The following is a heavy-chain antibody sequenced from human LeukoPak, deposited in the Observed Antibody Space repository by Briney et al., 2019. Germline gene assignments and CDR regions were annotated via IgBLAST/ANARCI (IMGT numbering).Heavy chain of an antibody. J-gene: IGHJ4*02. V-gene: IGHV4-38-2*02. Sequence: SETLSLTCTVSGYSISGGYYWGWIRQPPGKGLEWIGSIYHSGSTYYNPSLKSRVTISVDTSKNQFSLKLSSVTAADTAVYYCARDPGQAAALDYWGQGTLVTVSS. D-gene: IGHD2-2*01. CDR1: GYSISGGYY. CDR3: ARDPGQAAALDY. CDR2: IYHSGST.